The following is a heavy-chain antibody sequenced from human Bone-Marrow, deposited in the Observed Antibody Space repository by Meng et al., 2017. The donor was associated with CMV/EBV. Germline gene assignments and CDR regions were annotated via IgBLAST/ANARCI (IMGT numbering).Heavy chain of an antibody. V-gene: IGHV1-69*05. J-gene: IGHJ3*02. CDR1: GGTFSSYA. D-gene: IGHD3-3*01. CDR3: ARDLEEMGGHDAFAI. Sequence: SVKVSCKASGGTFSSYAISWVRQAPGQGLEWMGGIIPIFGTANYAQKFQGRVTITTDESTSTAYMELSSLRSEDTAVYYCARDLEEMGGHDAFAIWGQGKMVHVAS. CDR2: IIPIFGTA.